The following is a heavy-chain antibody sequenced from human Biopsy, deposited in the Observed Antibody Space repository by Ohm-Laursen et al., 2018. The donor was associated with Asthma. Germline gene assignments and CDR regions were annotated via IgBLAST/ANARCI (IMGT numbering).Heavy chain of an antibody. CDR2: IMTVFGTT. CDR3: ARCQVGYSSGWSLLLKKIYYSGMDV. Sequence: SVKVSCKAPGGTFSNFAISWVRQAPGQGLEWLGGIMTVFGTTNYAQKFQGRVTITADESPSTVYMEVTSLRSEDTAIYYCARCQVGYSSGWSLLLKKIYYSGMDVWGQGTVVTVSS. V-gene: IGHV1-69*13. CDR1: GGTFSNFA. J-gene: IGHJ6*02. D-gene: IGHD6-19*01.